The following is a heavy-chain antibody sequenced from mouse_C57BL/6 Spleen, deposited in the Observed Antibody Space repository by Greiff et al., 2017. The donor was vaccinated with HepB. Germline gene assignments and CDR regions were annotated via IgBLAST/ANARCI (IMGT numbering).Heavy chain of an antibody. CDR2: IYPGSGNT. CDR3: ARMVRGYFDY. CDR1: GYTFTDYY. D-gene: IGHD2-2*01. V-gene: IGHV1-76*01. J-gene: IGHJ2*01. Sequence: VQLQESGAELVRPGASVKLSCKASGYTFTDYYINWVKQRPGQGLEWIARIYPGSGNTYYNEKFKGKATLTAEKSSSTAYMQLSSLTSEDSAFYFCARMVRGYFDYWGQGTTLTVSS.